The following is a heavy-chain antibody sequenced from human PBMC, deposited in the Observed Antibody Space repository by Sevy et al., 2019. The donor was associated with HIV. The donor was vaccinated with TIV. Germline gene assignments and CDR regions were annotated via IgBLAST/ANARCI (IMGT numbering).Heavy chain of an antibody. V-gene: IGHV3-7*01. Sequence: GGSLRLSCAASGFIFSSYWMSWVRQAPGKGLEWVANIKQDRSEKYYVDSVKGRFTISRDNAKNSLYLQMNSLRAEDTAVYYCASPLHYYDSPSAYWGQGTLVTVSS. CDR3: ASPLHYYDSPSAY. CDR1: GFIFSSYW. CDR2: IKQDRSEK. D-gene: IGHD3-22*01. J-gene: IGHJ4*02.